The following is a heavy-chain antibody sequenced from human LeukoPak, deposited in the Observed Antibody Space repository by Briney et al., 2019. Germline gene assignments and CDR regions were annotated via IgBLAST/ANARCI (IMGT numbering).Heavy chain of an antibody. CDR3: AKDLPDYGDYIEGY. CDR1: GFTFSSYS. J-gene: IGHJ4*02. Sequence: GGSLRLSCAASGFTFSSYSMNWVRQAPGKGLEWVSTISGSGGTTSYADSVKGRFTFSRDNSKNTVFLQMNSLRVEDTAVYYCAKDLPDYGDYIEGYWGQGTLVTVSS. D-gene: IGHD4-17*01. V-gene: IGHV3-23*01. CDR2: ISGSGGTT.